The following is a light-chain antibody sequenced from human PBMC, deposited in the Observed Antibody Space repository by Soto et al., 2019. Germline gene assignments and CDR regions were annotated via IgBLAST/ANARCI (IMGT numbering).Light chain of an antibody. Sequence: DIQMSQSPSSLSASVGDRVTITGQASQDISNYLNWYQQKPGKDPKLLIYDASNLETGFPSRFSGSYSGTDFTFTISSLQPESSATYYCQQYDNLLTFGPGTKVDIK. CDR3: QQYDNLLT. J-gene: IGKJ3*01. CDR2: DAS. V-gene: IGKV1-33*01. CDR1: QDISNY.